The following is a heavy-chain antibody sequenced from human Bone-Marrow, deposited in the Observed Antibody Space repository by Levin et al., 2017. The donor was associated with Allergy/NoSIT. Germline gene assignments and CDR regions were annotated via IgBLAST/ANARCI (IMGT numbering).Heavy chain of an antibody. D-gene: IGHD4-17*01. CDR3: ARLPRTTVTTYYYMDG. CDR1: GGSISSSSYY. CDR2: IYYSGST. J-gene: IGHJ6*03. V-gene: IGHV4-39*01. Sequence: MTSETLSLTCTVSGGSISSSSYYWGWIRQPPGKGLEWIGSIYYSGSTYYNPSLKSRVTISVDTSKNQFSLKLSSVTAADTAVYYCARLPRTTVTTYYYMDGWGKGTTVTVSS.